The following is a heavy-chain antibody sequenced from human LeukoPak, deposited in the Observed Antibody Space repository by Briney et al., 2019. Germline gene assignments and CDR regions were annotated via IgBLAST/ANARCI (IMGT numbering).Heavy chain of an antibody. V-gene: IGHV4-34*01. CDR1: GGSFSGYY. CDR2: INESGTT. CDR3: ARALMTLVRGVPRTTWFHP. D-gene: IGHD3-10*01. Sequence: ASVTLSLTCAVFGGSFSGYYWTWVRQAPGKGLEWIGEINESGTTNYNASLNNRVTISVDTSKNQFSLKLTSLTAADTAVFYCARALMTLVRGVPRTTWFHPWGQGTLVTVSS. J-gene: IGHJ5*02.